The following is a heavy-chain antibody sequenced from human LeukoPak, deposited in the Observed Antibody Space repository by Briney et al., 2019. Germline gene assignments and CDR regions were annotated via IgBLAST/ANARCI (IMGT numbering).Heavy chain of an antibody. CDR3: ARHKDYYYSYMDV. V-gene: IGHV4-34*01. Sequence: SETLSLTCTVSGGSLSPYYWSWIRQPPGKGLEWIGEINHSGSTNYNPSLKSRVTISVDTSKNQFSLKLSSVTAADTAVYYCARHKDYYYSYMDVWGKGTTVTISS. CDR1: GGSLSPYY. J-gene: IGHJ6*03. CDR2: INHSGST.